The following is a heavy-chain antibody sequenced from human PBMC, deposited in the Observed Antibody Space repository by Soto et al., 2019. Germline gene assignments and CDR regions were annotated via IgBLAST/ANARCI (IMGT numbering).Heavy chain of an antibody. J-gene: IGHJ4*02. CDR1: GFTFSSYG. D-gene: IGHD4-17*01. Sequence: QVQLVESGGGVVQPGRSLRLSCAASGFTFSSYGMHWVRQAPGKGLEWVAVIWYDGSNKYYADSVKGQFTISRDNSKNTLYLQMNSLRAEDTAVYYCATSIDGDFDYWGQGTLVTVSS. CDR3: ATSIDGDFDY. CDR2: IWYDGSNK. V-gene: IGHV3-33*01.